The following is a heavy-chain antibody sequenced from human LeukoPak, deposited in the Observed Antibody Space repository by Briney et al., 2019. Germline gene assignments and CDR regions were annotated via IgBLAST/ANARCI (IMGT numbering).Heavy chain of an antibody. D-gene: IGHD5-12*01. CDR1: GFTFSSYG. J-gene: IGHJ4*02. Sequence: GGSLRLSCAASGFTFSSYGMHWVRQAPGKGLEWVAVISYDGSNKYYADSVKGRFTISRDNSKNTLYLQMNSLRAEDTAVYYCARGATTTLPFDYWGQGTLVTVSS. V-gene: IGHV3-30*03. CDR2: ISYDGSNK. CDR3: ARGATTTLPFDY.